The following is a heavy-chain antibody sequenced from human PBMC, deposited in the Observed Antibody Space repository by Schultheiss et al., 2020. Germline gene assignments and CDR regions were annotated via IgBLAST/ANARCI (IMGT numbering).Heavy chain of an antibody. D-gene: IGHD2/OR15-2a*01. Sequence: GGSLRLSCAASGFTFSSYGMHWVRQAPGKGLEWVAVIWYDGSNKYYADSVKGRFTISRDNSKNTLYLQMNSLRAEDTAVYYCARLRLRNYFLDAFDIWGQGTMVTVSS. CDR3: ARLRLRNYFLDAFDI. J-gene: IGHJ3*02. CDR1: GFTFSSYG. CDR2: IWYDGSNK. V-gene: IGHV3-33*01.